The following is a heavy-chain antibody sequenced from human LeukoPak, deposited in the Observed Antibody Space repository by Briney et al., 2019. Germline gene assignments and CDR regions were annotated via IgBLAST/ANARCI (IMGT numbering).Heavy chain of an antibody. V-gene: IGHV3-48*04. D-gene: IGHD3-10*01. CDR2: ITYNSDAI. CDR3: VRASVLAGGAFDI. CDR1: GFTFTHYA. J-gene: IGHJ3*02. Sequence: GSLRLSCAASGFTFTHYAMNWVRQAPGKGLEWLSYITYNSDAIYYADSVKGRFTVSRDNAKNSIYVQMNNLRAEDTAVYYCVRASVLAGGAFDIWGQGTMVTVSS.